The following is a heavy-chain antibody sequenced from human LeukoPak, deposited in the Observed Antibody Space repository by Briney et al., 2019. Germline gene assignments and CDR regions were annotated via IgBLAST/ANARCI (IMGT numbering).Heavy chain of an antibody. V-gene: IGHV3-23*01. Sequence: GGSLRLSCAASGFTFSSYAMSWVRQAPGKGLEWVSAISGSGGFTYYADSVKGRFTISRDNSKNTLYLQMNSLRAEDTAVYYCARGARFLELEGGWGQGTLVTVSS. CDR3: ARGARFLELEGG. CDR1: GFTFSSYA. J-gene: IGHJ4*02. D-gene: IGHD3-3*01. CDR2: ISGSGGFT.